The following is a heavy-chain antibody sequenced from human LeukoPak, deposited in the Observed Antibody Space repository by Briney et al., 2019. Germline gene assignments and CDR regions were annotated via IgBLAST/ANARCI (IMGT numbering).Heavy chain of an antibody. Sequence: GGSLRLSCAASGFTFRNYAMHWVRQAPGKGLEWVAVISHDGSNKYYVDSVKGRFTISRDNAKNSLYLQMNSLRAEDTAVYYCARVTLGTYYFDYWGQGTLVTVSS. J-gene: IGHJ4*02. V-gene: IGHV3-30-3*01. CDR1: GFTFRNYA. D-gene: IGHD3-16*01. CDR3: ARVTLGTYYFDY. CDR2: ISHDGSNK.